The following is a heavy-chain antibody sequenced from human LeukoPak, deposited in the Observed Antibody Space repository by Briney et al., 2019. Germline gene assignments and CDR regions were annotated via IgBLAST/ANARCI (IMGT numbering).Heavy chain of an antibody. CDR3: ASLYGDYVASDY. CDR1: GYSFTVYY. D-gene: IGHD4-17*01. J-gene: IGHJ4*02. V-gene: IGHV1-2*02. CDR2: INPNSGGT. Sequence: GASVTVSCKASGYSFTVYYMHWVRQAPGQGLEWMGWINPNSGGTNYAQKFRGRVTMTRDTSISTAYMELSRLRSDDTAVYYCASLYGDYVASDYWGQGTLVTVSS.